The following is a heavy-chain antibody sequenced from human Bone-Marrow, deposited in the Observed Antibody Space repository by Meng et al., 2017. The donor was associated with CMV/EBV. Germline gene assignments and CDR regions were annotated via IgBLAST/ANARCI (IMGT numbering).Heavy chain of an antibody. V-gene: IGHV3-48*04. CDR2: ISSSSSTI. Sequence: GGSLRLSCAASGFTFSSYSMNWVRQAPGKGLEWVSYISSSSSTIYYADSVKGRFTISRDNAKNSLYLQMNSLRAEDTAVYYCARPQNYYFWSGYRPYYYYGMDVWGQGTTVTVSS. CDR3: ARPQNYYFWSGYRPYYYYGMDV. J-gene: IGHJ6*02. CDR1: GFTFSSYS. D-gene: IGHD3-3*01.